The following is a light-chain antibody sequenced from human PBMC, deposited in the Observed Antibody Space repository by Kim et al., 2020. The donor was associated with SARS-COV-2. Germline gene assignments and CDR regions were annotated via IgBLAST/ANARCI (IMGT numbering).Light chain of an antibody. J-gene: IGKJ1*01. CDR3: QHYNAYPWT. V-gene: IGKV1-5*03. CDR2: QAS. CDR1: QSINSW. Sequence: ASIGDTVTTTCRASQSINSWLAWYQQKPGQAPKLLIYQASSLQSGVPSRFIGTGSGTQFTLIINRLQPDDFATYYCQHYNAYPWTFGQGTKVDIK.